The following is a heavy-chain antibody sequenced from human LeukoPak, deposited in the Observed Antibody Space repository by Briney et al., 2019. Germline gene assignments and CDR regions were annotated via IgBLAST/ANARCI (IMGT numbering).Heavy chain of an antibody. CDR3: ARTTPKYCSGGTCYLYYFDF. CDR2: IYYSGST. D-gene: IGHD2-15*01. V-gene: IGHV4-59*08. J-gene: IGHJ4*02. CDR1: GDSISSYY. Sequence: PSETLSLTCTVSGDSISSYYWSWIRQPPGKGLEWIGYIYYSGSTNYNPSLKSRVTISVDTSKNQFSLKLSSVTAADTAVYYCARTTPKYCSGGTCYLYYFDFWGQGTLVTVSS.